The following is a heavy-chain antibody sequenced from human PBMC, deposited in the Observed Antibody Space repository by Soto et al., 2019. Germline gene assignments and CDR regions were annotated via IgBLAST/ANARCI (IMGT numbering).Heavy chain of an antibody. CDR1: GFTFTRYS. Sequence: GALRLSCAASGFTFTRYSMNWVRQAPGRGLEWVSSISSTTNYIYYGDSMKGRFTISRDNAKNSLYLEMNSLRAEDTAVYYCARESEDLTSNFDYWGQGTLVTVSS. V-gene: IGHV3-21*06. J-gene: IGHJ4*02. CDR2: ISSTTNYI. CDR3: ARESEDLTSNFDY.